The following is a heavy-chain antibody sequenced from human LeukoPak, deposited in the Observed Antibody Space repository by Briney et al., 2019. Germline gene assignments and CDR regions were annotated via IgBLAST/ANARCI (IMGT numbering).Heavy chain of an antibody. CDR2: ISSSSSYI. CDR3: AREMRLRYFNWLFPETYYYYYGMDV. V-gene: IGHV3-21*01. J-gene: IGHJ6*02. CDR1: GFTFSSYS. D-gene: IGHD3-9*01. Sequence: GGSLRLSCAASGFTFSSYSMNWVRQAPGKGLEWVSSISSSSSYIYYADSVKGRFTISRDNAKNSLYLQMNSLRAEDTAVYYCAREMRLRYFNWLFPETYYYYYGMDVWAKGPRSPSP.